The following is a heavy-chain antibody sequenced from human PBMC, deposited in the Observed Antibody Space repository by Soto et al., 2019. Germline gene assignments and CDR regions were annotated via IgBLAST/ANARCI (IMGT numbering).Heavy chain of an antibody. D-gene: IGHD3-10*01. CDR1: GFSLSTSGMC. CDR2: IDWDDDK. V-gene: IGHV2-70*01. CDR3: ARTHQETYYYGSGTPGDGWFDP. J-gene: IGHJ5*02. Sequence: SGPTLVNPTQTLTLTCTFSGFSLSTSGMCVSWIRQPPGKALEWLALIDWDDDKYYSTSLKTRLTISKDTSKNQVVLTMTNMDPVDTATYYCARTHQETYYYGSGTPGDGWFDPWGQGTLVTVSS.